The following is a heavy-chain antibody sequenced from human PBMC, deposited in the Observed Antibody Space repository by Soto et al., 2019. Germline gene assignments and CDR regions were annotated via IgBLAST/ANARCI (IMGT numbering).Heavy chain of an antibody. CDR1: EITFSAYA. CDR3: AKRRGGNYIVDP. D-gene: IGHD1-26*01. J-gene: IGHJ5*02. V-gene: IGHV3-23*01. CDR2: ISANTLGT. Sequence: EVQLSESGGGVAQPGGSLRLSCAASEITFSAYAMGWVRQTPGKGLEWVSGISANTLGTYYADSVKGRFTVPRDNSKNIPYLQMNFPRAEDKALYYCAKRRGGNYIVDPWGQGTLVTVSS.